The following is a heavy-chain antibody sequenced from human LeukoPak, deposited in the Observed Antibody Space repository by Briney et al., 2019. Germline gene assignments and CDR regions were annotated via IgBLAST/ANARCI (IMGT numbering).Heavy chain of an antibody. D-gene: IGHD2-21*01. J-gene: IGHJ4*02. CDR2: ISYDGSNK. Sequence: PGGSLRLSCAASGFTFSSYGMHWVRQAPGKGLEWVAVISYDGSNKYYADSVKGRFTISRDNAKNSLYLQMNSLRAEDTAVYYCARGIPDYWGQGTLVTVSS. V-gene: IGHV3-30*03. CDR1: GFTFSSYG. CDR3: ARGIPDY.